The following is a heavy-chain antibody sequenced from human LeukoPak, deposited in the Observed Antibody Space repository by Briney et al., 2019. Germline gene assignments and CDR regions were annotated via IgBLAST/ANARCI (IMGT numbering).Heavy chain of an antibody. V-gene: IGHV3-30*02. CDR3: AKAGLWFGELSSFDY. D-gene: IGHD3-10*01. Sequence: GGSLRLSCAASGFTFSSYGMHWVRQAPGKGLEWVAFIRYDGSNKYYADSVKGRFTISRDNSKNTLYLQMNSLRAEDTAVYYCAKAGLWFGELSSFDYWGQGTLVTVSS. CDR2: IRYDGSNK. J-gene: IGHJ4*02. CDR1: GFTFSSYG.